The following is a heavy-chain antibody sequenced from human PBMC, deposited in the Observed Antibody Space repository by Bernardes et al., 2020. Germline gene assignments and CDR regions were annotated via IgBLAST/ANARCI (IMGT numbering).Heavy chain of an antibody. V-gene: IGHV3-30*01. CDR2: ITYDGSNK. D-gene: IGHD3-10*01. CDR3: AREGSDGSYAWFDP. J-gene: IGHJ5*02. CDR1: GFTFSSYA. Sequence: GGSLRLSCAASGFTFSSYAMHWVRQAPGKGLEWVAVITYDGSNKYYADSVKGRFTISRDNSKNTLYLQMNSLRAEDTAVYYCAREGSDGSYAWFDPWGQGTLVTVSA.